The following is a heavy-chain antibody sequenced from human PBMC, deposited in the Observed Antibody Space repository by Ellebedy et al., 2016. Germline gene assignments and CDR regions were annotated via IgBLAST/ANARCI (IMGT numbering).Heavy chain of an antibody. Sequence: SETLSLTCTVSGGSISSSSYYWGWIRQPPGKGLEWIGSIYYSGSTYYNPSLKSRVTISVDTSKNQFSLKLSSVTAADTAVYYCARISIRRWLVQDHYYFDYWGQGTLVTVSS. CDR2: IYYSGST. D-gene: IGHD6-19*01. CDR3: ARISIRRWLVQDHYYFDY. V-gene: IGHV4-39*01. CDR1: GGSISSSSYY. J-gene: IGHJ4*02.